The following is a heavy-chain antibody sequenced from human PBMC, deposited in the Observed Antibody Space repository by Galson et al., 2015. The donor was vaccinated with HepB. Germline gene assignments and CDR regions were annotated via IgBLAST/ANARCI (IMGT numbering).Heavy chain of an antibody. V-gene: IGHV3-20*01. J-gene: IGHJ5*02. D-gene: IGHD3-10*01. CDR2: INWNGGST. CDR1: GFTFDDYG. CDR3: AREGSGFGESWFDP. Sequence: SLRLSCAASGFTFDDYGMSWVRQAPGKGLEWVSGINWNGGSTGYADSVKGRFTISRDNAKNSLYLQMNSLRAEDTALYHCAREGSGFGESWFDPWGQGTLVTVSS.